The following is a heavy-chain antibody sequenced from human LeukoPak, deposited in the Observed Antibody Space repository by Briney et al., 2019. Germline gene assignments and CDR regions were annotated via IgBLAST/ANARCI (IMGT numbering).Heavy chain of an antibody. J-gene: IGHJ5*02. CDR1: GFTFSNYG. Sequence: GRSLRLSCAASGFTFSNYGMHWVRQVPGKGPEWVAFIRYDGSTKHYADSVKGRFTISRDNTKNMLYVQMSSLRVEDTAVYYCVKDPDSIGAWGQGTLLTVSS. CDR3: VKDPDSIGA. D-gene: IGHD3-10*01. CDR2: IRYDGSTK. V-gene: IGHV3-30*02.